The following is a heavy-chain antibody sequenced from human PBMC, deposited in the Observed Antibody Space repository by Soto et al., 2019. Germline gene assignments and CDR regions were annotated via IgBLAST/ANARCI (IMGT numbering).Heavy chain of an antibody. Sequence: SETLSLTCTVSGGSMSSYYWTWIRQPAGKGLEWIGRVYSSGGTHYNPSLKSRVTISLDTSKNQFSLRLLSVTDADTAVYYCARGQRFSDWFDPWGQGTLVT. D-gene: IGHD3-3*01. CDR3: ARGQRFSDWFDP. CDR1: GGSMSSYY. J-gene: IGHJ5*02. CDR2: VYSSGGT. V-gene: IGHV4-4*07.